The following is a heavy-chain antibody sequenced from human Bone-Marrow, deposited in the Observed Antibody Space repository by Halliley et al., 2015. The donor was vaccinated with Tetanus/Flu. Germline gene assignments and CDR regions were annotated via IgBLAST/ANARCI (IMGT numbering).Heavy chain of an antibody. CDR2: IYHSGST. CDR1: GGSISGSNW. D-gene: IGHD3-10*01. J-gene: IGHJ4*02. CDR3: ARDHSGRFDY. Sequence: TLSLTCAVSGGSISGSNWWSWVRQPPGKGLEWIGEIYHSGSTNNNPALKRRVTISVEKSKRHLSVKLTSVTAADTAVYYGARDHSGRFDYWGQGTLVTVSS. V-gene: IGHV4-4*02.